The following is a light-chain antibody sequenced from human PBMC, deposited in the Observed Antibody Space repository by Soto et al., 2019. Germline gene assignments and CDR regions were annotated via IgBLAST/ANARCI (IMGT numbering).Light chain of an antibody. J-gene: IGKJ3*01. CDR2: VAS. CDR1: QSVNSNY. CDR3: QQYGSSPFT. Sequence: DIVLTQSPGTLSLSPGERATLSCRASQSVNSNYLAWYQQKPGQAPRLLIYVASSRATGIPDRFSGSGSGTDFTLSISRLEPEDFAVYYCQQYGSSPFTFGPGTKVDIK. V-gene: IGKV3-20*01.